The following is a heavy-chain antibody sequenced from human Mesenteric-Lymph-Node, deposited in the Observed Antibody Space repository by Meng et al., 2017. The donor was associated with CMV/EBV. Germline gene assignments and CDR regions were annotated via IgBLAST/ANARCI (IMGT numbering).Heavy chain of an antibody. V-gene: IGHV3-53*01. CDR1: GFTVSSNY. CDR2: IYSGGST. CDR3: ARGGGKYSSSWYNWFDP. J-gene: IGHJ5*02. D-gene: IGHD6-13*01. Sequence: GESLKISCAASGFTVSSNYMSWVRQAPGKGLEWVSVIYSGGSTYYADSVKGRFTISRDNSKNTLYLQMNSLRAEDTAVYYCARGGGKYSSSWYNWFDPWGQGTLVTVSS.